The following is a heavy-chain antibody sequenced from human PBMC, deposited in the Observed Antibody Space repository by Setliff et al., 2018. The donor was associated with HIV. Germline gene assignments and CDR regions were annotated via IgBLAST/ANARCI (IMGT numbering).Heavy chain of an antibody. Sequence: PSETLSLTCTVYGASISSSNSYWAWIRQPPGKRLEWLASIYNSGSSSYNPSLSRRLTVSVDTSKNQVSLRLNSVTAAGTGVYYCARHRDPPGTSWIFYYYYMDLWGAGTTVTVSS. CDR1: GASISSSNSY. D-gene: IGHD6-13*01. CDR3: ARHRDPPGTSWIFYYYYMDL. V-gene: IGHV4-39*01. J-gene: IGHJ6*03. CDR2: IYNSGSS.